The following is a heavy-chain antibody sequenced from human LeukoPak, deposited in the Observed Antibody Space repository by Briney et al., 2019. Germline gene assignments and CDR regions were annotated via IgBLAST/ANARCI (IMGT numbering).Heavy chain of an antibody. V-gene: IGHV4-31*03. CDR3: ARGPFCGYSGYAFFE. CDR2: IYYTGNT. CDR1: GGSLSSGGYY. J-gene: IGHJ4*02. Sequence: SQTLSLTCTVSGGSLSSGGYYWSWLRQHPGKGLEWIGYIYYTGNTFYNPSLKSRVTISVDTSKNQFSLKLSSVTAADTAVYYCARGPFCGYSGYAFFEWGQGTLVTVFS. D-gene: IGHD5-12*01.